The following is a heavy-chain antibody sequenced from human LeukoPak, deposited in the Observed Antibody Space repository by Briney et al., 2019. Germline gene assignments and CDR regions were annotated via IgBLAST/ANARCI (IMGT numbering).Heavy chain of an antibody. Sequence: GGSLRLSCAASGFTFSDYSMNWVRQAPGKGLEWVSYISSSSSTVYYADSVKGRFTISRDNAKNTLYLQMNSLRAEDSGVYYCARGRGYSYAPYDYWGQGTLVTVSS. V-gene: IGHV3-48*04. CDR1: GFTFSDYS. J-gene: IGHJ4*02. CDR2: ISSSSSTV. D-gene: IGHD5-18*01. CDR3: ARGRGYSYAPYDY.